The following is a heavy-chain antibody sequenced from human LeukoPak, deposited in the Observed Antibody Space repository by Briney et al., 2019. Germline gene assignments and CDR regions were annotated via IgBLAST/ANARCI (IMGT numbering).Heavy chain of an antibody. J-gene: IGHJ6*02. V-gene: IGHV4-30-2*01. CDR2: IYHSGST. D-gene: IGHD1-26*01. Sequence: SETLSLTCAVYGGSFSGYSWSWIRQPPGKGLEWIGYIYHSGSTYYNPSLKSRVTISVDRSKNQFSLKLSSVTAADTAVYYCARLIRATNGMDVWGQGTTVTVSS. CDR1: GGSFSGYS. CDR3: ARLIRATNGMDV.